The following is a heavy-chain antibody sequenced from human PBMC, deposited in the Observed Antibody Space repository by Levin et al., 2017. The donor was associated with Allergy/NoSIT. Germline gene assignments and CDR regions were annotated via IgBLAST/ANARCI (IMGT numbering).Heavy chain of an antibody. J-gene: IGHJ4*02. CDR2: ISYDGSNK. Sequence: GGSLRLSCAASGFTFSSYAMHWVRQAPGKGLEWVAVISYDGSNKYYADSVKGRFTISRDNSKNTLYLQMNSLRAEDTAVYYCAREVGRYSYGWLMGHRFDYWGQGTLVTVSS. D-gene: IGHD5-18*01. CDR1: GFTFSSYA. CDR3: AREVGRYSYGWLMGHRFDY. V-gene: IGHV3-30-3*01.